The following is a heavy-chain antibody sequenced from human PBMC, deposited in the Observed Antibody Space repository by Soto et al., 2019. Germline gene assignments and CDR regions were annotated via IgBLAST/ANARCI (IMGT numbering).Heavy chain of an antibody. J-gene: IGHJ6*02. CDR1: GFTVSSNY. V-gene: IGHV3-53*01. CDR2: IYSGGST. CDR3: ARDHYYYGMAV. Sequence: GALRLSCAASGFTVSSNYMSWVRQAPGKGLEWVSVIYSGGSTYYADSVKGRFTISRDNSKNTLYLQMNSLRAEDTAVYYCARDHYYYGMAVWGQGTTVTVSS.